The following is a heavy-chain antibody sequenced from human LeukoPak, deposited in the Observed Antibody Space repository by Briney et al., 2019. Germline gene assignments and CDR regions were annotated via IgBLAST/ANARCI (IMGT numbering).Heavy chain of an antibody. Sequence: PGGSLRLSCEASGFTFSSYGMHWVRQAPGKGLEWVAVIYRGDNTYYADSVKGRFTISRDNSENTLYLQMNSLRGEDTAVYYCARGAEAGPFYFASWGQGTLVTVSS. CDR2: IYRGDNT. CDR1: GFTFSSYG. CDR3: ARGAEAGPFYFAS. D-gene: IGHD6-19*01. J-gene: IGHJ4*02. V-gene: IGHV3-NL1*01.